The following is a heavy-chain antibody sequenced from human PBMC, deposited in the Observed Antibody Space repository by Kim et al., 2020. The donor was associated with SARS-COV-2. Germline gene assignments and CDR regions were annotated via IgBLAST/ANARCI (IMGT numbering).Heavy chain of an antibody. J-gene: IGHJ5*02. V-gene: IGHV6-1*01. CDR3: AYAWEDLNWFDP. Sequence: DYAVSVKSRITINPDTSKNQFSLQLNSVTPEDTAVYYCAYAWEDLNWFDPWGQGTLVTVSS. D-gene: IGHD1-26*01.